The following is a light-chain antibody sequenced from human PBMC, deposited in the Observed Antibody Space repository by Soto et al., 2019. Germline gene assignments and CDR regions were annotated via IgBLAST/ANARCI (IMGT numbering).Light chain of an antibody. CDR1: QSVSSSY. V-gene: IGKV3-20*01. CDR2: GAS. J-gene: IGKJ4*01. CDR3: KQYRSSPPLT. Sequence: EIVLTQSPGTLSLSPGERATLSCRASQSVSSSYLSWYQQKPGQAPRLLIYGASSRATGIPDTFSGSGSGADFTLTISRLEPEDFAVYYCKQYRSSPPLTFGGGTKVEIK.